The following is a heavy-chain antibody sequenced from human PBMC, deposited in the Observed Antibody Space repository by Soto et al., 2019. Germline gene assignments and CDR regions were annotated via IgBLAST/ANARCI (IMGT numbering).Heavy chain of an antibody. D-gene: IGHD3-22*01. CDR2: ISYDGSNK. Sequence: GGSLRLSCAASGFTFSSYAMHWVRQAPGKGLEWVAVISYDGSNKYYADSVKGRFTISRDNSKNTLYLQMNSLRAEDTAVYYCARTHDSSGPHDYWGQGTLVTVSS. V-gene: IGHV3-30-3*01. CDR1: GFTFSSYA. J-gene: IGHJ4*02. CDR3: ARTHDSSGPHDY.